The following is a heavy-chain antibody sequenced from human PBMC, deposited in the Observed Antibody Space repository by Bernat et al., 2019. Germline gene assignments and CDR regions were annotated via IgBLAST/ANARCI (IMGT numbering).Heavy chain of an antibody. D-gene: IGHD4-17*01. CDR3: ARDSLDYDDYDSEDYYYYYMDV. V-gene: IGHV3-30*10. J-gene: IGHJ6*03. CDR2: ISNDGSDK. CDR1: GFTFSSYA. Sequence: QVQLVESGGGVVQPGKSLRLSCAASGFTFSSYAMHWVRQAPGKGLEWVAVISNDGSDKYYTDSVKGRVTISRDNSKSTLYLQMNSLRLEDTAVYYCARDSLDYDDYDSEDYYYYYMDVWGKGTTVTVSS.